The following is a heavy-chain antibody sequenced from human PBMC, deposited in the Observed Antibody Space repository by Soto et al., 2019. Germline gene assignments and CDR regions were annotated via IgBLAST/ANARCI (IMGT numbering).Heavy chain of an antibody. J-gene: IGHJ4*02. CDR1: GFTFSSYG. CDR2: ISYDGSNK. V-gene: IGHV3-30*18. Sequence: QVQLVESGGGVVQPGRSLRLSCAASGFTFSSYGMHWVRQAPGKGLEWVAVISYDGSNKYYADSVKGRFTISRDNSKNTRYLQRNSLGAEDTAVYYCAKSYGSSYFDYWGQGTLVTVSS. CDR3: AKSYGSSYFDY. D-gene: IGHD4-17*01.